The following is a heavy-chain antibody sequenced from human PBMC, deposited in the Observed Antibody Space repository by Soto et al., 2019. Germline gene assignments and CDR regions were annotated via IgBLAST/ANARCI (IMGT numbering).Heavy chain of an antibody. CDR1: GFTFSSYG. V-gene: IGHV3-30*18. J-gene: IGHJ6*02. Sequence: QVQLVESGGGVVQPGRSLRLSCAASGFTFSSYGMHWVRQAPGKGLEWVAVISYDGSNKYYADSVKGRFTISRDNSKNTLYLQMNSLRAEDTAVYYCAKYGTMVRGAPAPYGMDVWGQGTTVTVSS. D-gene: IGHD3-10*01. CDR2: ISYDGSNK. CDR3: AKYGTMVRGAPAPYGMDV.